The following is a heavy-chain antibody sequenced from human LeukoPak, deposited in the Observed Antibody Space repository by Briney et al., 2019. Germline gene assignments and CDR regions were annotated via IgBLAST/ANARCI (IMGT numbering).Heavy chain of an antibody. CDR2: INHSGST. V-gene: IGHV4-34*01. Sequence: SETLSLTCAVYGGSFSGYYWSWIRQPPGKGLEWIGEINHSGSTNYNPSLKSRVTISVDTSKNQFSLKLTSVTAADTAMYYCARVDSNHDAFDIWGQGTVVTVSS. D-gene: IGHD3-9*01. J-gene: IGHJ3*02. CDR1: GGSFSGYY. CDR3: ARVDSNHDAFDI.